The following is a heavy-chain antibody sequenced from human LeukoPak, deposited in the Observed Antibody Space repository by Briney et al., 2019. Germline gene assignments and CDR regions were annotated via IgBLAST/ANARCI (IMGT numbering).Heavy chain of an antibody. J-gene: IGHJ3*02. Sequence: GGSLRLSCAASGFTFSSYSMNWVRQAPGKGLEWVSSISSSSSYIYYADSVKGRFTLSRDNAKNSMYMQMNSLRAEDTAVYYCARDADMVADAFDIWGQGTMVTVSS. CDR3: ARDADMVADAFDI. V-gene: IGHV3-21*01. D-gene: IGHD5-12*01. CDR1: GFTFSSYS. CDR2: ISSSSSYI.